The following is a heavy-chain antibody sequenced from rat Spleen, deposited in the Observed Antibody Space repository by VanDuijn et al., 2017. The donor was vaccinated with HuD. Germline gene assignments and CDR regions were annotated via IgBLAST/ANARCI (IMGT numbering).Heavy chain of an antibody. V-gene: IGHV5-20*01. Sequence: EVQLVESGGGLVQPGRSMKLSCAASGFTFSNYDMAWVRQAPTKGLEWVASISYDGSSTYYRDSVKGRFTISRDNAKSTLYLQMDSLRSEDTATYYCTTDYVYFDYWGQGVMVTVSS. CDR1: GFTFSNYD. CDR3: TTDYVYFDY. J-gene: IGHJ2*01. CDR2: ISYDGSST. D-gene: IGHD1-6*01.